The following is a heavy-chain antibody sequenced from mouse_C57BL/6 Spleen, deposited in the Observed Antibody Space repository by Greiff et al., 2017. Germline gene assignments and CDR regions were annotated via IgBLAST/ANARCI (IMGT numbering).Heavy chain of an antibody. D-gene: IGHD2-3*01. CDR3: ARGQDGYYYAMDY. CDR1: GYTFTDYN. Sequence: VHVKQSGPELVKPGASVKIPCKASGYTFTDYNMDWVKQSHGKSLEWIGDINPNNGGTIYNQKFKGKATLTVDKSSSTAYMELRSLTSEDTAVYYCARGQDGYYYAMDYWGQGTSVTVSS. V-gene: IGHV1-18*01. CDR2: INPNNGGT. J-gene: IGHJ4*01.